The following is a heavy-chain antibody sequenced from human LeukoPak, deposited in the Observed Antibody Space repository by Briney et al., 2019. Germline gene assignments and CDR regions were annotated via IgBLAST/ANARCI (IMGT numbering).Heavy chain of an antibody. CDR1: GFTFSNAW. D-gene: IGHD4-17*01. V-gene: IGHV3-15*01. Sequence: GGSLRLSCAASGFTFSNAWMSWVRQAPGKGLEWVGRIKSKTDGGTTDYAAPVKGRFTISRDDSKNTLYLQMNSLKTEDTAVYYCTTDLLGSDYVAGHADFDYWGQGTLVTVSS. J-gene: IGHJ4*02. CDR2: IKSKTDGGTT. CDR3: TTDLLGSDYVAGHADFDY.